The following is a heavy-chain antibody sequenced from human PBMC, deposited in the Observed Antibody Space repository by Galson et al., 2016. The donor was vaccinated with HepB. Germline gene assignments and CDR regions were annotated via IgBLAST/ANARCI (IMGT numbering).Heavy chain of an antibody. Sequence: SVKVSCKASGYMFTGYAIHWVRQAPGQRLEWMGWINGGNGDTKYSQKFQGRVNFIRETSASAAYMELSSLRSEDAAVNYCARDFLDSSGWFHYHYDGMDVWGQGTTVTVSS. D-gene: IGHD6-19*01. CDR1: GYMFTGYA. J-gene: IGHJ6*02. CDR3: ARDFLDSSGWFHYHYDGMDV. V-gene: IGHV1-3*01. CDR2: INGGNGDT.